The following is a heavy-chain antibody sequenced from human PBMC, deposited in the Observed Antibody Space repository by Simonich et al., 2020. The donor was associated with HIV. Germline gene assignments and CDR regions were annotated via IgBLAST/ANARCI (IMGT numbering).Heavy chain of an antibody. CDR1: GGSFTNYY. J-gene: IGHJ5*02. Sequence: QVHLQQWGAGLLKPSETLSLTCAVYGGSFTNYYWTWIRQPPGKGLEWIGEINHSGSPNYNPSLESRVTISIDTSKKQFSLKRGFVTAADTAVYYCARREGFWFDPWGQGALVLVSS. CDR2: INHSGSP. V-gene: IGHV4-34*01. CDR3: ARREGFWFDP.